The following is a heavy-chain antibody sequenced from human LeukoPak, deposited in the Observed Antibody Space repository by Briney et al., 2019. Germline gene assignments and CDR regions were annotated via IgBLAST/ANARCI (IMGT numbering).Heavy chain of an antibody. D-gene: IGHD3-22*01. CDR1: GFNFSAYG. CDR2: ISFHGANE. CDR3: AKGRRGSSYVHYFDT. Sequence: GKSLRLSCTASGFNFSAYGMHWVSQAPGKGLDWVAVISFHGANEYYADSVKGRFTISRDNSNNTLYLQMNSVRAEDTAVYYCAKGRRGSSYVHYFDTWGQGTLVIVSS. J-gene: IGHJ1*01. V-gene: IGHV3-30*18.